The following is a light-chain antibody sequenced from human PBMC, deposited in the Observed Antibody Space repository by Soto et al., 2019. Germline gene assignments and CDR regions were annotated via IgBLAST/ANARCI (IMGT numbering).Light chain of an antibody. CDR3: QSYDSSLSVL. J-gene: IGLJ2*01. CDR2: GNN. V-gene: IGLV1-40*01. Sequence: QSVLTQPPSVSGAPGQRVTISCIGTSSNIGAGYDVHWYQHLPGTAPRLLIYGNNNRPSGVPDRFSGSKSGTSASLAITGLQAEDGADYYCQSYDSSLSVLFGEGTKLTVL. CDR1: SSNIGAGYD.